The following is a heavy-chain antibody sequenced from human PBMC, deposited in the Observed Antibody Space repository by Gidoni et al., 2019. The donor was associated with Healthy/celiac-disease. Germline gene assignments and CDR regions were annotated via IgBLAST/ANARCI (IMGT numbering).Heavy chain of an antibody. J-gene: IGHJ6*02. CDR3: AKGDVVVVAATLYYYYYGMDV. CDR2: ISCSGGST. V-gene: IGHV3-23*01. CDR1: GFTFSSYA. D-gene: IGHD2-15*01. Sequence: EVQLLESGGGLVQPGGSLRLSCAASGFTFSSYAMSWVRQAPGKGLEWVSAISCSGGSTYYADSVKGRFTISRDNSKNTLYLQMNSLRAEDTAVYYCAKGDVVVVAATLYYYYYGMDVWGQGTTVTVSS.